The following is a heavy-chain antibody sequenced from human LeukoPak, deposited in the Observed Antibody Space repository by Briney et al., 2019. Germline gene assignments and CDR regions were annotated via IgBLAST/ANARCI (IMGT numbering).Heavy chain of an antibody. J-gene: IGHJ4*02. CDR3: ARVGDGYTLDY. D-gene: IGHD5-24*01. Sequence: SETLSLTCTVSGDSISGSFWSWIRQPPGKGLEWIGYIYYTGSTNYNPSLKSRVTMSVDTSKNQFSLKLTSVTAADTAVYYCARVGDGYTLDYWGQGTLVTVSS. CDR2: IYYTGST. V-gene: IGHV4-59*01. CDR1: GDSISGSF.